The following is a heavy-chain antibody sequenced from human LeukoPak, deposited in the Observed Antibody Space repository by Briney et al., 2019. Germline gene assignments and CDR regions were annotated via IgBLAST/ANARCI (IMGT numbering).Heavy chain of an antibody. CDR2: ISGDGGST. D-gene: IGHD3-3*01. J-gene: IGHJ4*02. CDR3: AKDKSFDFWSGYPDY. V-gene: IGHV3-43*02. CDR1: GFTFDDYA. Sequence: GGSLRLSCAASGFTFDDYAMHWVRHAPGKGLEWVSLISGDGGSTYYADSVKGRFTISRDNSKNSLYLQMNSLRTEDTALYYCAKDKSFDFWSGYPDYWGQGTLATVSS.